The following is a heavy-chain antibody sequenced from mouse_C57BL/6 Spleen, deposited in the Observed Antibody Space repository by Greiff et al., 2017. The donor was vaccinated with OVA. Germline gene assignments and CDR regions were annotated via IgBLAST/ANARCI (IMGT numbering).Heavy chain of an antibody. Sequence: VQLQQSGAELVRPGASVKLSCTASGFNIKDNYMHWVKQRPEQGLEWIGWIDPENGDTEYASKFQGKATITADTSSNTAYLQLSSLTSEDTAVYYCPLGSSTDYWGQGTTLTVSS. CDR1: GFNIKDNY. CDR2: IDPENGDT. V-gene: IGHV14-4*01. D-gene: IGHD1-1*01. CDR3: PLGSSTDY. J-gene: IGHJ2*01.